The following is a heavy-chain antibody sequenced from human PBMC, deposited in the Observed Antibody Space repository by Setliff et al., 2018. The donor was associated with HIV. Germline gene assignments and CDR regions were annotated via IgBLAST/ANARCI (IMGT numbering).Heavy chain of an antibody. D-gene: IGHD6-13*01. V-gene: IGHV4-39*07. Sequence: SETLSLTCTVSGGSISSSGYYWGWIRQPPGKGQEWIGNIFYSGHTFYNPSLKSRVTNSVDTSKNQFSLKLTSVTAADTAVYYCARGIAAAGRWGQGTLVTVSS. J-gene: IGHJ4*02. CDR1: GGSISSSGYY. CDR3: ARGIAAAGR. CDR2: IFYSGHT.